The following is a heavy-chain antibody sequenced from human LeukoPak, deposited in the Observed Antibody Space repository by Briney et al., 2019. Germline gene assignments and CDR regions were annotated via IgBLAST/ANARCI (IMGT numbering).Heavy chain of an antibody. CDR1: GGSINSYF. Sequence: SETLSLTCTVSGGSINSYFWSWIRQPPGKGLEWIAYIYHSGTINYNPSLKSRVTISVDTSKNQFSLKLSSVTAADTAVYYCARARFGEPFDYWGQGTLVTVSS. J-gene: IGHJ4*02. D-gene: IGHD3-10*01. V-gene: IGHV4-59*01. CDR3: ARARFGEPFDY. CDR2: IYHSGTI.